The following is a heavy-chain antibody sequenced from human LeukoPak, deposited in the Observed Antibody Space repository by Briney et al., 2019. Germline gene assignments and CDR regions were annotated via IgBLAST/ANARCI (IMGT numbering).Heavy chain of an antibody. Sequence: PSETLSLTCTVSVGSISSYYWTWIRQPAGKGLEWIGRIYSSGSTNYNPSLKSRVTMSVDTSKNRFSLKLSSVTDADTAVYYCAREDIGARPDFWGQGTLVTVSS. D-gene: IGHD6-6*01. J-gene: IGHJ4*02. CDR3: AREDIGARPDF. V-gene: IGHV4-4*07. CDR2: IYSSGST. CDR1: VGSISSYY.